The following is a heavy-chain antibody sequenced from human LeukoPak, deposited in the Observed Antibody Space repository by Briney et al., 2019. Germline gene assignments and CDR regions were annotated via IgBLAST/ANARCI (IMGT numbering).Heavy chain of an antibody. D-gene: IGHD3-3*01. J-gene: IGHJ4*02. CDR3: ASVYYDFWSGYYGY. V-gene: IGHV4-61*02. CDR2: IYTSGST. Sequence: SETLSLTCTVSGGSISSGSYYWSWIRQPAGKGLEWIGRIYTSGSTNYNPSLKSRVTISVDTSKDQFSLKLSSVTAADTAVYCCASVYYDFWSGYYGYWGQGTLVTVSS. CDR1: GGSISSGSYY.